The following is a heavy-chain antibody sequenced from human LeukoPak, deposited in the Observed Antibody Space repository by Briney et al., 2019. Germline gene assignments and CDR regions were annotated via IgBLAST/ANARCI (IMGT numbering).Heavy chain of an antibody. CDR3: SAAVGTDFYDYGMDV. Sequence: GGSLRLSCAASGFTFSGSAMQWVRQASGKGLEWVGRIRSKANTYATAYAASVKGRFSISRDDSKNTAYLQLNSLKTEDTAVYYCSAAVGTDFYDYGMDVWGQGTTVTVSS. D-gene: IGHD6-13*01. CDR1: GFTFSGSA. J-gene: IGHJ6*02. V-gene: IGHV3-73*01. CDR2: IRSKANTYAT.